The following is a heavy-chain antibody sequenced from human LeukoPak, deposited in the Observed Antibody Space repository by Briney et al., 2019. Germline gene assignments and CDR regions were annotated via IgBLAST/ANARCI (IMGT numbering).Heavy chain of an antibody. CDR2: IYSGGST. CDR3: ARGAQGYGYVYYFDY. D-gene: IGHD5-18*01. V-gene: IGHV3-53*01. CDR1: GFTVISNY. J-gene: IGHJ4*02. Sequence: PGGSLRLSCAASGFTVISNYMSWVRQAPGKGLEWVSVIYSGGSTYYADSVKGRFTISRDNSKNTLYLQMNSLRAEDTAVYYCARGAQGYGYVYYFDYWGQGTLVTVSS.